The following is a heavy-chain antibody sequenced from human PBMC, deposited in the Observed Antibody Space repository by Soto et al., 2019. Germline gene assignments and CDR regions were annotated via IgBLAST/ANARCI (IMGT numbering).Heavy chain of an antibody. V-gene: IGHV3-23*01. CDR1: GFSFSTYA. J-gene: IGHJ6*02. CDR3: AKGVNYYDSSGYYSYYYNGMDV. Sequence: GGSLRLSCAASGFSFSTYAMSWVRQAPGKGQEWVSAISGSGGSTYYADSVKGRFTISRDNSKSTLYLQMNSLRAEDTAVYYCAKGVNYYDSSGYYSYYYNGMDVWGQGTTVTVSS. D-gene: IGHD3-22*01. CDR2: ISGSGGST.